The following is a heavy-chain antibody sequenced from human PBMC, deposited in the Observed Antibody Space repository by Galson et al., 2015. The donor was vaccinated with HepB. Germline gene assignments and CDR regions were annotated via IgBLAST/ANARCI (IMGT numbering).Heavy chain of an antibody. CDR3: AIRSGGDYGSGSHPYMDV. J-gene: IGHJ6*03. CDR1: GYTFTGYY. D-gene: IGHD3-10*01. CDR2: INPNSGGT. V-gene: IGHV1-2*02. Sequence: SVKVSCKASGYTFTGYYMHWVRQAPGQGLEWMGWINPNSGGTNYAQKFQGRVTMTRDTSISTAYMELSRLRSDDTAVYYCAIRSGGDYGSGSHPYMDVWGKGTTVTVSS.